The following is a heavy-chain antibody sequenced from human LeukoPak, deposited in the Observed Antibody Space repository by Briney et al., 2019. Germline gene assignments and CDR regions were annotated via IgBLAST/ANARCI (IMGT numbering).Heavy chain of an antibody. CDR1: GFTFDDYA. CDR2: ISGDGGST. V-gene: IGHV3-43*02. J-gene: IGHJ4*02. Sequence: PGGSLRLSCAASGFTFDDYAMHWVRHAPGKGLEWVSLISGDGGSTYYADSVKGRFTISRDNSKNSLYLQMNSLTTEDTALYYCAKDIAVAATFDYWGQGTLVTVSS. CDR3: AKDIAVAATFDY. D-gene: IGHD6-19*01.